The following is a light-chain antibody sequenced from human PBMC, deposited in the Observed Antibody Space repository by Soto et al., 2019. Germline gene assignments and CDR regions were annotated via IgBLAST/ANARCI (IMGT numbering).Light chain of an antibody. CDR3: SSYTAASTLDVV. J-gene: IGLJ2*01. CDR1: SSDIGAGYD. V-gene: IGLV1-40*01. Sequence: QSVLTQTPSVSGAPGQRVTISCTGSSSDIGAGYDVHWYQQLPGTAPKLLIYGNNNRPSGVPDRFSGSKSDYTASLTISGLQAEDEADYYCSSYTAASTLDVVFGGGTKLTVL. CDR2: GNN.